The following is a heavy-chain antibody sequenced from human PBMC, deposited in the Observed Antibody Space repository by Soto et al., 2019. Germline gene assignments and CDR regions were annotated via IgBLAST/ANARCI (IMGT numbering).Heavy chain of an antibody. J-gene: IGHJ6*02. CDR3: ARPLYSYGPMDV. V-gene: IGHV4-59*01. Sequence: SETLSLTCAVYGGSFSGYYWSWIRQPPVKGLEWIGYIYYSGSTNYNPSLKSRVTISVDTSKNQFSLKLSSVTAADTAVYYCARPLYSYGPMDVWGQGTTVT. D-gene: IGHD5-18*01. CDR2: IYYSGST. CDR1: GGSFSGYY.